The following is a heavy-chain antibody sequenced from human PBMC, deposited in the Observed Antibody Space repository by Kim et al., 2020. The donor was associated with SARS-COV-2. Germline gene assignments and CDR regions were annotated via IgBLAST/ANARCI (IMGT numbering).Heavy chain of an antibody. CDR2: IWYDGSNK. V-gene: IGHV3-33*01. CDR3: ARGGGTIAAAGTGSLSVPFDY. D-gene: IGHD6-13*01. J-gene: IGHJ4*02. CDR1: GFTFSSYG. Sequence: GGSLRLSCAASGFTFSSYGMHWVRQAPGKGLEWVAVIWYDGSNKYYADSVKGRFTISRDNSKNTLYLQMNSLRAEDTAVYYCARGGGTIAAAGTGSLSVPFDYWGQGRLVTVSS.